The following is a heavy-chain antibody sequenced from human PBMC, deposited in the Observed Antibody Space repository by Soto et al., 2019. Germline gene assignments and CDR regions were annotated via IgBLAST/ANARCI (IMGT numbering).Heavy chain of an antibody. Sequence: PGGSLRLSCAASGFAFSTFAMTWVRQAPGKGLEWVAAISVSGNNAYHADSVKGRFTISRDNSQNSVFLQMSSLRADDTAVYYCARDQLRPGILYSLGVLLPEYGLWGQGTLVTVSS. J-gene: IGHJ4*02. CDR1: GFAFSTFA. V-gene: IGHV3-23*01. CDR3: ARDQLRPGILYSLGVLLPEYGL. D-gene: IGHD3-22*01. CDR2: ISVSGNNA.